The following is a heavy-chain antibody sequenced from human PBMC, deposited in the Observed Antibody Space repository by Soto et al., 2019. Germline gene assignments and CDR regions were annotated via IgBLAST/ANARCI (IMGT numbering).Heavy chain of an antibody. V-gene: IGHV3-53*02. CDR2: IYSGGST. CDR1: GFTVSSNY. Sequence: EVQLVETGGGLIQPGGSLRLSCAASGFTVSSNYMSWVRQAPGKGLEWVSVIYSGGSTYYADSVKGRFTISRDNSKNTLYLQMNSLRAEDTAVYYCARWGLTIFGVVKPTYYSYGMDVWGQGTTVTVSS. D-gene: IGHD3-3*01. CDR3: ARWGLTIFGVVKPTYYSYGMDV. J-gene: IGHJ6*02.